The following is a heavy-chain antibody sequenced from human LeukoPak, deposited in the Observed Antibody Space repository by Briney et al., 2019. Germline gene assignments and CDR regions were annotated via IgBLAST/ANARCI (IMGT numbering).Heavy chain of an antibody. D-gene: IGHD3-10*01. CDR2: ISWNSGSI. V-gene: IGHV3-9*01. CDR3: AKDGVDYYGSGSYYTY. J-gene: IGHJ4*02. Sequence: GGSLRLSCAASGFTFDDYAMHWVRQAPGKGLEWVSGISWNSGSISYTDSVKGRFTISRDNAKNSLYLQMNSLRAEDTALYYCAKDGVDYYGSGSYYTYWGQGTLVTVSS. CDR1: GFTFDDYA.